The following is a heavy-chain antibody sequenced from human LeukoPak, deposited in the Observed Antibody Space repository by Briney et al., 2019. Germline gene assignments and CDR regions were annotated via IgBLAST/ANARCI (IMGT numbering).Heavy chain of an antibody. J-gene: IGHJ4*02. Sequence: PGGSLRLSCAASGFTFSSYEMNWVRQAPGKGLEWVSYISSSGSTIYYADSVKGRFTISRDNAKNSLYLQMNSLRAEDTAVYYCVRDGGGYRSGGSCYSSSFDYWGQGTLVTVSS. CDR3: VRDGGGYRSGGSCYSSSFDY. V-gene: IGHV3-48*03. CDR2: ISSSGSTI. D-gene: IGHD2-15*01. CDR1: GFTFSSYE.